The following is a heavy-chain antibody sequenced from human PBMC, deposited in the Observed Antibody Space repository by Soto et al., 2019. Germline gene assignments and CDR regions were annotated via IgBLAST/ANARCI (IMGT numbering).Heavy chain of an antibody. V-gene: IGHV3-53*01. CDR3: ARGYSYTQPVFDY. J-gene: IGHJ4*02. CDR2: IYSSGST. D-gene: IGHD5-18*01. CDR1: GFTVSNNY. Sequence: GGSLSLSCAASGFTVSNNYMTWVRQAPGKGLEWVSFIYSSGSTYYADSVKGRFTISRDNFKNTLYLQMNSLRAEGTAVYYCARGYSYTQPVFDYWGLGTLVTVSS.